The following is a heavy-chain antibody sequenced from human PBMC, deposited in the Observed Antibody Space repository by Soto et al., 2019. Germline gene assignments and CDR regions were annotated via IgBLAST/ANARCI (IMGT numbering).Heavy chain of an antibody. Sequence: SVKVSGKASGDAFSSYAISWVRQAPGQGLEWMGGIIHIFGPANYAQKLQGRVTITADESTSTAYMELSSLRSEDTAVYYCARENWSMDYDLWSGYYYGMDVWGQGTTVTVSS. CDR1: GDAFSSYA. D-gene: IGHD3-3*01. J-gene: IGHJ6*02. CDR2: IIHIFGPA. V-gene: IGHV1-69*13. CDR3: ARENWSMDYDLWSGYYYGMDV.